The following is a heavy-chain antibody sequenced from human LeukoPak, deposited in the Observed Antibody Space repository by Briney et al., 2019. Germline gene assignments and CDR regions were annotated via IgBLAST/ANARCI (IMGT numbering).Heavy chain of an antibody. Sequence: GGSLRLSCAASGFTFSNCFMNWVRQAPGKGLEWVSYISSSSNIIYYADSVKGRFIISRDNAKNSLFLQMNSLRDEDTAVYYCAREGFYGSGRGADFDYWGQGTVVTVSS. D-gene: IGHD3-10*01. CDR1: GFTFSNCF. J-gene: IGHJ4*02. CDR2: ISSSSNII. CDR3: AREGFYGSGRGADFDY. V-gene: IGHV3-48*02.